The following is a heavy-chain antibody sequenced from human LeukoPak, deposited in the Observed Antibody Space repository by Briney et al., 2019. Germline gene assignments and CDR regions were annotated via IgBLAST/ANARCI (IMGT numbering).Heavy chain of an antibody. J-gene: IGHJ4*02. CDR2: ISYDGSNK. D-gene: IGHD6-19*01. CDR1: GFTFSSYA. CDR3: ARDRSNGWYYLDQ. V-gene: IGHV3-30*04. Sequence: PGGSLRLSCAASGFTFSSYAMHGVRQAPAKGLEWVAVISYDGSNKYYADSVRGRFTIPRDNSKNTLYLQLDSRGAEDMAVCYWARDRSNGWYYLDQWGQETLVTVSS.